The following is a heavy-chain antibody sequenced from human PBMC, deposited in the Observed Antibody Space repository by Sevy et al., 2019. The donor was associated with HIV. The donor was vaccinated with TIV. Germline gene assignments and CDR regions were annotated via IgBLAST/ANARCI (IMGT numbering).Heavy chain of an antibody. CDR1: GFTFSDYY. D-gene: IGHD2-15*01. Sequence: GGSLRLSCAASGFTFSDYYMTWIRQAPGKGLEWVSYLSNSGSDINYADSVKGRFTISRDNAKNSRYLQMNSLRAEDTAVYYCARERIVSPDAFDIWGQGTMVTVSS. V-gene: IGHV3-11*01. CDR3: ARERIVSPDAFDI. J-gene: IGHJ3*02. CDR2: LSNSGSDI.